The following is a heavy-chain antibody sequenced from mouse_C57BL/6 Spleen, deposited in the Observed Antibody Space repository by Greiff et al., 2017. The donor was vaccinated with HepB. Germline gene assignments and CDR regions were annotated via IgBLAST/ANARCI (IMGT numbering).Heavy chain of an antibody. D-gene: IGHD2-2*01. CDR1: GYTFTDYY. Sequence: QVQLKQSGAELVRPGASVKLSCKASGYTFTDYYINWVKQRPGQGLEWIARIYPGSGNTYYNEKFKGKATLTAEKSSSTAYMQLSSLTSEDSAVYFCARWMVTTGYYYAMDYWGQGTSVTVSS. V-gene: IGHV1-76*01. CDR2: IYPGSGNT. CDR3: ARWMVTTGYYYAMDY. J-gene: IGHJ4*01.